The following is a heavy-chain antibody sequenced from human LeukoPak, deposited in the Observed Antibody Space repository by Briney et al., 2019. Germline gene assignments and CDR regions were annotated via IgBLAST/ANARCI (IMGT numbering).Heavy chain of an antibody. V-gene: IGHV3-21*01. CDR1: GFTFSSYN. CDR3: GRGGGYDYVWGSYLMGDY. CDR2: ISSSSSYI. J-gene: IGHJ4*02. D-gene: IGHD3-16*02. Sequence: GGSLRLSCAASGFTFSSYNMNWVRQAPGKGLEWVSSISSSSSYIYYADSVKGRFTISRDNAKNSLYLQMNSLRAEDTAVYYCGRGGGYDYVWGSYLMGDYWGQGTLVTVSS.